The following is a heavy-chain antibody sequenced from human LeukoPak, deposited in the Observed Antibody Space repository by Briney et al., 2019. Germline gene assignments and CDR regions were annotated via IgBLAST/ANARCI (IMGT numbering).Heavy chain of an antibody. CDR3: ASVSLRGDQLPLDY. J-gene: IGHJ4*02. V-gene: IGHV1-18*01. CDR2: ISAYNGNT. Sequence: ASVKVSCKASGYTFTSYGISWVRQAPGQGLEWMRWISAYNGNTNYAQKLQGRVTMTTDTSTSTAYMELRSLRSDDTAVYYCASVSLRGDQLPLDYWGQGTLVTVSS. CDR1: GYTFTSYG. D-gene: IGHD2-2*01.